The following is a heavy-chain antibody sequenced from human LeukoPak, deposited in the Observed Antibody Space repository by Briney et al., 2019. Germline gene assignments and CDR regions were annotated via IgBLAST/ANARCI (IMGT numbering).Heavy chain of an antibody. V-gene: IGHV3-15*01. CDR3: AKDGVGYSRSTNHFDY. Sequence: PGGSLRLSCAASGFTFSNVWMSWVRQAPGKGLEWVGRIKSKTDGGTTDYAAPVKGRFTISRDNSKNTLYLQMNSLRAEDTAVYYCAKDGVGYSRSTNHFDYWGQGTLVTVSS. J-gene: IGHJ4*02. CDR1: GFTFSNVW. CDR2: IKSKTDGGTT. D-gene: IGHD6-13*01.